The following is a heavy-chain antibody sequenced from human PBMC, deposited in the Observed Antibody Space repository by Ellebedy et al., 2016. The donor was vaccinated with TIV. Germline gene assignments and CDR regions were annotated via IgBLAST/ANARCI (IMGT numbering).Heavy chain of an antibody. CDR3: VKGCGSYRYNGMDV. D-gene: IGHD1-26*01. Sequence: GESLKISCAASAFSVSSNYMSWVRQAPGKGLEWVSVIYCRGRTYYADSVKGRFTISRDNSKNTLYLQMSSLRVEDTAIYFCVKGCGSYRYNGMDVWGQGTTVTVSS. J-gene: IGHJ6*02. V-gene: IGHV3-66*01. CDR2: IYCRGRT. CDR1: AFSVSSNY.